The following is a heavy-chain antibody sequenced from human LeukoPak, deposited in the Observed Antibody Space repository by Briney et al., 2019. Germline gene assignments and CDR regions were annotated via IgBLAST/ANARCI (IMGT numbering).Heavy chain of an antibody. Sequence: PSETLSLTCAVYGGSFSGYYWSWIRQPPGKGLEWIGEINHSGSTNYNPSLKSRVTISVDTSKNQFSLKLSSVTAADTAVYYCARGYSSGWHLDYWGRGTLVTVSS. CDR3: ARGYSSGWHLDY. CDR1: GGSFSGYY. D-gene: IGHD6-19*01. J-gene: IGHJ4*02. V-gene: IGHV4-34*01. CDR2: INHSGST.